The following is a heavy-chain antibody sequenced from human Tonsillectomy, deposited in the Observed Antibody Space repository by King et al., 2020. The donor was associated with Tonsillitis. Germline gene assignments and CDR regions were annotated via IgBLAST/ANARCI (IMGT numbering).Heavy chain of an antibody. V-gene: IGHV3-7*01. D-gene: IGHD2-15*01. CDR1: GFTFSNYW. J-gene: IGHJ4*02. CDR2: IKKDGGKN. CDR3: AGGGTLGYSYDY. Sequence: VQLVESGGGLVQPGGSLRLSGAASGFTFSNYWMSWVRQAPGKGLEGGAKIKKDGGKNYYVDSVRGRFTTSRDNAKKALYLQMTSLRAEDTAVYYCAGGGTLGYSYDYWGQGTLVTVSS.